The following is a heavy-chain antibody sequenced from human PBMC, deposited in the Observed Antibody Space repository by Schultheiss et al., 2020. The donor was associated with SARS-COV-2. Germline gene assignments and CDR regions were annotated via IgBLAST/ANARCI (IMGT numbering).Heavy chain of an antibody. CDR3: ARGYCSSTSCYTGYYYGMDV. J-gene: IGHJ6*02. CDR2: IWYDGSNK. D-gene: IGHD2-2*02. V-gene: IGHV3-33*01. CDR1: GFTFSSYG. Sequence: GGSLRLSCAASGFTFSSYGMHWVRQAPGKGLEWVAVIWYDGSNKYYADSVKGRFTISRDNSKNTLYLQMNSLRAEDTAVYYCARGYCSSTSCYTGYYYGMDVWGQGTTVTVSS.